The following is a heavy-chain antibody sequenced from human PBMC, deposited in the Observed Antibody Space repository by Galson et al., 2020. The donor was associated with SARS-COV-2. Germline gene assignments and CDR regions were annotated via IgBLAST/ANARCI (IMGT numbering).Heavy chain of an antibody. Sequence: SETLSLTCTVSGGSISSSNYYWGWIRQPTGKGLEWVGSIHNSGRNYYNPSIKRRVTISGDTSKNQFSLKLSSVTAADTAVYYCARHPTYYYDSSGYYGLSRFDYWGQGTLVTVSS. CDR1: GGSISSSNYY. D-gene: IGHD3-22*01. CDR3: ARHPTYYYDSSGYYGLSRFDY. J-gene: IGHJ4*02. CDR2: IHNSGRN. V-gene: IGHV4-39*01.